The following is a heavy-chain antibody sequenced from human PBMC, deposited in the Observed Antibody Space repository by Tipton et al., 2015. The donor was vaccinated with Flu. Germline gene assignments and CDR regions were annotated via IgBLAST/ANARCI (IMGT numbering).Heavy chain of an antibody. CDR3: ARVTAKGGYCSGGSCYDYFDY. D-gene: IGHD2-15*01. Sequence: QSGAEVKKPGASVKVSCKASGYTFTSYGISWVRQAPGQGLEWMGWISAYNGNTNYAQKLQGRVTMTTDTSTSTAYMELRSLRSDDTAVYYCARVTAKGGYCSGGSCYDYFDYWGQGTLVTVSS. CDR2: ISAYNGNT. J-gene: IGHJ4*02. V-gene: IGHV1-18*04. CDR1: GYTFTSYG.